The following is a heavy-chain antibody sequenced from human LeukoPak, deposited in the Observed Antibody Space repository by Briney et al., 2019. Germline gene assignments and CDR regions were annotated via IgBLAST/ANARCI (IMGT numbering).Heavy chain of an antibody. CDR1: GGSISSSSYY. Sequence: SETLSLTCTVSGGSISSSSYYWGWIRQPPGKGLEWIGSIYYSGSTYYNPSLKSRVTISVDTSKNQFSLKLSSVTAADTAVYYCARGDILTGYNYWGQGTLVTVSS. J-gene: IGHJ4*02. D-gene: IGHD3-9*01. CDR2: IYYSGST. CDR3: ARGDILTGYNY. V-gene: IGHV4-39*01.